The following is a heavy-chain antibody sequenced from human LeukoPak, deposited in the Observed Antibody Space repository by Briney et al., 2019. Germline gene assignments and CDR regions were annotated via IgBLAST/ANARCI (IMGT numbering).Heavy chain of an antibody. J-gene: IGHJ3*01. CDR2: IYYSGST. CDR3: ARGEVNYDFWSGPNTFDL. Sequence: PSETLSLTCTVSGGSISSYYWSWIRQPPGKGLEWIGYIYYSGSTNYNPSLKSRLTISLDTSKNQISLKLSSVTAADTAIYYCARGEVNYDFWSGPNTFDLWGPGTMVTVSS. V-gene: IGHV4-59*01. D-gene: IGHD3-3*01. CDR1: GGSISSYY.